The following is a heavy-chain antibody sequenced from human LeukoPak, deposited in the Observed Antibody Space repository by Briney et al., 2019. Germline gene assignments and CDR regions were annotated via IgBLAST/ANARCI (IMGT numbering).Heavy chain of an antibody. CDR2: INHSGST. D-gene: IGHD3-10*01. Sequence: PSETLSLTCAVYGGSFSGYYWSWIRQPPGKGLEWIGEINHSGSTNYNPSLKSRVTISVDTSKNQFSLKLSSVTAADTAMFYCARGLGPGNWFDPWGQGTLVSVSP. J-gene: IGHJ5*02. V-gene: IGHV4-34*01. CDR3: ARGLGPGNWFDP. CDR1: GGSFSGYY.